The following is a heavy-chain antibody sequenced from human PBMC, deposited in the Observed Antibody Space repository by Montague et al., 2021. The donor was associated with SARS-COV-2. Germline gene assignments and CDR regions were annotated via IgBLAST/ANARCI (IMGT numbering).Heavy chain of an antibody. D-gene: IGHD3-22*01. CDR3: ARGLIDITMMVVVFTGASLYFDY. V-gene: IGHV4-34*01. CDR2: IGPSGST. CDR1: GGSLSGYY. Sequence: SETLSLTCGVSGGSLSGYYWSWIRQPPGKGLEWIGEIGPSGSTNXNPSLKSRVIISLDTSKNQFSLKLSSVTAADTAVYYCARGLIDITMMVVVFTGASLYFDYWGQGTLVTVSS. J-gene: IGHJ4*02.